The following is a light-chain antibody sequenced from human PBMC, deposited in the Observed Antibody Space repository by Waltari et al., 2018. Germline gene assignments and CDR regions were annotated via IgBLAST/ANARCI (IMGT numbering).Light chain of an antibody. V-gene: IGKV1-5*01. Sequence: DIQMTQSPPTLSASIGDRVTITCRASQGIRTWLAWYQQKPGKAPKLLIYDASSLESGVPSRFSGSGSGTEFTLTISSLQPDDFATYYCQHYTTYWTFGQETKVDIK. J-gene: IGKJ1*01. CDR2: DAS. CDR3: QHYTTYWT. CDR1: QGIRTW.